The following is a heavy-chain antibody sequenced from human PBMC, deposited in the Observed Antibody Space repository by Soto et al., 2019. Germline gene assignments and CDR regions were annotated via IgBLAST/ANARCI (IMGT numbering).Heavy chain of an antibody. D-gene: IGHD3-3*01. V-gene: IGHV1-46*01. Sequence: ASVKVSCKASGYTFTSYYMHWVRQAPGQGLEWMGIINPSGGSTSYAQKFQGRVTMTRDTSTSTVYMELSSLRSEDTAVYYCARADYYDFWSGYYKYYFDYWGQGTLVTSPQ. CDR3: ARADYYDFWSGYYKYYFDY. CDR1: GYTFTSYY. J-gene: IGHJ4*02. CDR2: INPSGGST.